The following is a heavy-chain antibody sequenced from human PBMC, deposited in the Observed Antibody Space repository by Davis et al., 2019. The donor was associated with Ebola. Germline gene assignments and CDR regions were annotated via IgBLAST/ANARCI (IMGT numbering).Heavy chain of an antibody. CDR1: GFTYSSFA. J-gene: IGHJ4*02. Sequence: GESLKISCAASGFTYSSFAMSWVRQAPGKGLEWVSGISGSGDNTYYADSVKGRFTISRDNSNQTLYLQLQGLRAEDTAVYYCAKVDEYEVPSDFDFWGQGTLVTVSS. D-gene: IGHD1-1*01. CDR3: AKVDEYEVPSDFDF. CDR2: ISGSGDNT. V-gene: IGHV3-23*01.